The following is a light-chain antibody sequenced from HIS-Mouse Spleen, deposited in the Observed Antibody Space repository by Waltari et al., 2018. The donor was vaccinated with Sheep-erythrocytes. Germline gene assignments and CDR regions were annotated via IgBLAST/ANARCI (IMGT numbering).Light chain of an antibody. CDR2: SNN. Sequence: QSVLTQPPSASGTPGQRVTISCSGSSSNIGSNTVNWYQKLPGTAPKLLIYSNNRRPSGVPGRFSGSKSGTSASLAISGLQSEDEADYYCAAWDDSLNGVVFGGGTKLTVL. CDR1: SSNIGSNT. V-gene: IGLV1-44*01. J-gene: IGLJ2*01. CDR3: AAWDDSLNGVV.